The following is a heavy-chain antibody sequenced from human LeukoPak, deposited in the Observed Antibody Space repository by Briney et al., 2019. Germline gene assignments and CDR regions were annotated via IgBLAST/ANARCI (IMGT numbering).Heavy chain of an antibody. CDR1: GGSISSYY. CDR2: IYYSGST. D-gene: IGHD3-22*01. V-gene: IGHV4-59*01. CDR3: ATYYDSSGYRFDY. Sequence: SETLSLTCTVSGGSISSYYWSWIRQPPGKGLEWIGYIYYSGSTNYNPSLKSRVTISVDTSKNQFSLKLSSVTAADTAIYYCATYYDSSGYRFDYWGQGTLVTVSS. J-gene: IGHJ4*02.